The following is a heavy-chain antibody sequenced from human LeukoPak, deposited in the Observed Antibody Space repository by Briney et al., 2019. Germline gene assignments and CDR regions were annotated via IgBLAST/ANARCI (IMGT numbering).Heavy chain of an antibody. CDR3: AREGSGNYYDSRPGDY. Sequence: SQTLSLTCTVSGGSISSGGYYWSWIRQPPGKGLEWIGYIYHSGSTYYNPSLKSRVTISVDRSKNQFSLKLSSVTAADTAIYFCAREGSGNYYDSRPGDYWGQGTLVTVSS. CDR1: GGSISSGGYY. CDR2: IYHSGST. V-gene: IGHV4-30-2*01. D-gene: IGHD3-22*01. J-gene: IGHJ4*02.